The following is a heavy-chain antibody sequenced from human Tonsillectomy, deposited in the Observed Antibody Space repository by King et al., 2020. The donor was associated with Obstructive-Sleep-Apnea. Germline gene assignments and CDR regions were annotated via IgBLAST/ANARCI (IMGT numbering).Heavy chain of an antibody. J-gene: IGHJ4*02. CDR2: IYYSGST. V-gene: IGHV4-30-4*07. CDR1: GGSISSGGYS. D-gene: IGHD1-14*01. CDR3: ATGSVTENFDY. Sequence: VQLQESGPGLVKPSQTLSLTCAVSGGSISSGGYSWSWIRQPPGKGLEWIGYIYYSGSTYYNPSLKSRITISIDTSRNQFSLKLSSVTAADTAVYYCATGSVTENFDYWGQGTLVTVSS.